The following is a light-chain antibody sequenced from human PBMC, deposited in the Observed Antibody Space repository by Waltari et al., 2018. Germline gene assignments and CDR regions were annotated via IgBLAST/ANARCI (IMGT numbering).Light chain of an antibody. CDR1: QSVDSN. J-gene: IGKJ4*01. CDR3: LQYNDWPPLT. CDR2: SAS. Sequence: EVVMTQSPDTLSVSPGDRANLSCRASQSVDSNLAWYQQKPGQAPKFLIFSASTRATGIPARFSGGGFGTEFTLTINSLQSEDFAVYYCLQYNDWPPLTFGGGTKVEMK. V-gene: IGKV3-15*01.